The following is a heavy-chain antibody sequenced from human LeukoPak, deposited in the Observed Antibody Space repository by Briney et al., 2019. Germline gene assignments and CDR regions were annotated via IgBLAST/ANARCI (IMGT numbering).Heavy chain of an antibody. J-gene: IGHJ3*02. CDR2: INPSGGST. V-gene: IGHV1-46*01. CDR3: ARATTPGVAGTRDAFDI. Sequence: ASVKVPCKASGYTFTSYYMHWVRQAPGQGLEWMGIINPSGGSTSYAQKFQGRVTMTRDTSTSTVYMELSSLRSEDTAVYYCARATTPGVAGTRDAFDIWGQGTMVTVSS. D-gene: IGHD6-19*01. CDR1: GYTFTSYY.